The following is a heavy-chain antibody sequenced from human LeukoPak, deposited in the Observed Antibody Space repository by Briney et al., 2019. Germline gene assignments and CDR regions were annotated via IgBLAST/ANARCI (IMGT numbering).Heavy chain of an antibody. J-gene: IGHJ1*01. V-gene: IGHV1-69*06. CDR3: ARGSLYSGSRH. D-gene: IGHD1-26*01. CDR1: GYTFTSYD. Sequence: SVKVSCKASGYTFTSYDINWVRQAPGQGLEWMGGIIPIFGTANYAQKFQGRVTITADKSTSTAYMELRSLRSDDTAVYYCARGSLYSGSRHWGQGTLVTVSS. CDR2: IIPIFGTA.